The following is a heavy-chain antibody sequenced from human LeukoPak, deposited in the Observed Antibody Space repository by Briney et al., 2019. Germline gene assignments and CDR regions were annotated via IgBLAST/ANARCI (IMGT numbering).Heavy chain of an antibody. CDR3: AKDRIQLWFGYLDY. CDR1: GFTFSSYG. J-gene: IGHJ4*02. D-gene: IGHD5-18*01. CDR2: ISYDGSNK. Sequence: QPGRSLRLSCAASGFTFSSYGMHWVRQAPGKGLEWVAVISYDGSNKYYADSVKGRFTISRDNSKNTLYLQMNSLRAEDTAVYYCAKDRIQLWFGYLDYWGQGTLVTVSS. V-gene: IGHV3-30*18.